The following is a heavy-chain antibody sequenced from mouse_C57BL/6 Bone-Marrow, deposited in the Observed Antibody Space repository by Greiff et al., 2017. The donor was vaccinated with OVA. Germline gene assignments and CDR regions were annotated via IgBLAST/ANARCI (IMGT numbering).Heavy chain of an antibody. V-gene: IGHV1-80*01. Sequence: QVQLKQSGAELVKPGASVKISCKASGYAFSSYWMNWVKQRPGKGLEWIGQIYPGDGDTNYNGKFKGKATLTADTSSSTAYMQLSSLTSEDSAVYFCARSRPYWYFDVWGTGTTVTVSS. CDR2: IYPGDGDT. J-gene: IGHJ1*03. CDR1: GYAFSSYW. CDR3: ARSRPYWYFDV.